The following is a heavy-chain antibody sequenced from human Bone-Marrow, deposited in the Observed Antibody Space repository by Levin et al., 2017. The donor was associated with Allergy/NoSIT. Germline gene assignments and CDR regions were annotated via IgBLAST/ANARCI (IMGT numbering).Heavy chain of an antibody. Sequence: GESLKISCRASGYTFTDFQVYWVRQAPGQGLEWMGWINPNGGDTKYAQNFQGRVTMTSDTSISTVHMELNRLTSDDTAVYYCARGGRLVPDYWGQGTLVTVSS. D-gene: IGHD3-16*01. V-gene: IGHV1-2*02. CDR1: GYTFTDFQ. CDR2: INPNGGDT. CDR3: ARGGRLVPDY. J-gene: IGHJ4*02.